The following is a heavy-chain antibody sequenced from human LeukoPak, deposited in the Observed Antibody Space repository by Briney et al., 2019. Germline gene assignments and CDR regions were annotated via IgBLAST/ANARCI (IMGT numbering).Heavy chain of an antibody. Sequence: GGSLRLSCAASGFTFSSYWMNWARQAPGKGLEWVASINHNGNVNYYVDSVKGRFTISRDNAKNSLYLQMSNLRAEDTAIYYCTRVGYIDEGIDYWGQGTLVTVSS. D-gene: IGHD5-24*01. V-gene: IGHV3-7*04. J-gene: IGHJ4*02. CDR2: INHNGNVN. CDR3: TRVGYIDEGIDY. CDR1: GFTFSSYW.